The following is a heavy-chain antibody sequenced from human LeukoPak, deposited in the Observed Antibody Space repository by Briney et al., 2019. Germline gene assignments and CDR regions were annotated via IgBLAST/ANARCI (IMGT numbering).Heavy chain of an antibody. Sequence: PGGSLRLSCVASGFTFSSYWMHWVRQAPGKGLEWVAVISYDGSNKYYADSVKGRFTISRDNSKNTLYLQMNSLRAEDTAVYYCARVMSSPNMSPAAAVDYWGQGTLVTVSS. D-gene: IGHD2-2*01. CDR2: ISYDGSNK. CDR1: GFTFSSYW. J-gene: IGHJ4*02. CDR3: ARVMSSPNMSPAAAVDY. V-gene: IGHV3-30-3*01.